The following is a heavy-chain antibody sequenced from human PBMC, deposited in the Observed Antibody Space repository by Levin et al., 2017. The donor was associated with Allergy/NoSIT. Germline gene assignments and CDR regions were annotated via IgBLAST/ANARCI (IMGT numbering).Heavy chain of an antibody. J-gene: IGHJ6*02. V-gene: IGHV3-48*03. CDR1: GFTFSTYE. CDR3: ARDGGRVVPAASYYYYGMDV. CDR2: MNSIGSTI. D-gene: IGHD2-2*01. Sequence: GESLKISCAASGFTFSTYEMNWVRQAPGKGLEWVSYMNSIGSTIYYADSVKGRFTISRDNAKNSLYLQMNSLRAEDTAVYYCARDGGRVVPAASYYYYGMDVWGQGTTVTVSS.